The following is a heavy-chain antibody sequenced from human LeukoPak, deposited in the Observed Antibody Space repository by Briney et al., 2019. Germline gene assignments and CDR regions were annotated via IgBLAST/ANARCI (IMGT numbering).Heavy chain of an antibody. V-gene: IGHV3-48*03. CDR2: ISSSGSTI. D-gene: IGHD4-17*01. J-gene: IGHJ4*02. CDR1: GFTFSRSE. CDR3: ARGSGDYENDH. Sequence: PGGSLRLSCAASGFTFSRSEMNWVRQAPGKGLEWVSYISSSGSTIYYADSVKGRFTVSRDNAKNSLYLLMNSLRAEDTAVYFCARGSGDYENDHWGQGTLVTVSS.